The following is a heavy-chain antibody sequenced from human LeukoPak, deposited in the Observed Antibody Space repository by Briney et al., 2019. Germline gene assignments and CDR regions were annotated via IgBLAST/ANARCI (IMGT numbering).Heavy chain of an antibody. Sequence: GGSLRLSCAASVFTFCNYSMNCVRQAPGKGLEWVSSISSSSTYIYYADSVKGRFTISRDKAKNSLSLQMNSLGAEDTAIYYCARGIPAVDYWGQGTLVTVSS. D-gene: IGHD6-25*01. J-gene: IGHJ4*02. CDR3: ARGIPAVDY. V-gene: IGHV3-21*01. CDR1: VFTFCNYS. CDR2: ISSSSTYI.